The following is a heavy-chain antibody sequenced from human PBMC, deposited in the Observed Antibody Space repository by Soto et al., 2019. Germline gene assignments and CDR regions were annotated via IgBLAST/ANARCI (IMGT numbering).Heavy chain of an antibody. CDR2: ISGSGGST. D-gene: IGHD3-10*01. CDR3: ARSRSGAVPDSLGF. J-gene: IGHJ4*02. Sequence: GGSLRLSCAASGFTFSSYAMSWVRQAPGKGLEWVSAISGSGGSTYYADSVKGRFTISRDNSKSSLFLQVNSLTSEDTAVYDCARSRSGAVPDSLGFWGQGTPVTVSS. V-gene: IGHV3-23*01. CDR1: GFTFSSYA.